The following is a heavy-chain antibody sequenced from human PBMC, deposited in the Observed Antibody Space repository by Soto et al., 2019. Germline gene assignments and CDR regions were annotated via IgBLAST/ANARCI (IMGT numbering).Heavy chain of an antibody. CDR3: ARESVVVPAATSNDAFDI. Sequence: EVQLVESGGGLVKPGGSLRLSCAASGFTFSSYSMNWVRQAPGKGLEWVSSISSSSSYIYYADSVKGRFTISRDNAKNSLYLQMNSLGAEDTAVYYCARESVVVPAATSNDAFDIWGQGTMVTVSS. CDR2: ISSSSSYI. CDR1: GFTFSSYS. D-gene: IGHD2-2*01. V-gene: IGHV3-21*01. J-gene: IGHJ3*02.